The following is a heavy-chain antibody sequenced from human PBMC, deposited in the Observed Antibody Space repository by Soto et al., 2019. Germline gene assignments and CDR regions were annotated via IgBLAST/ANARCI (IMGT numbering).Heavy chain of an antibody. CDR1: GGSISSSSYY. CDR2: IYYSGST. Sequence: SETLSLTCTVSGGSISSSSYYWGWIRQPQGKGLEWIGSIYYSGSTYYNPSLKSRVTISVNTSKNQFSLKLSSVTAADTAVYYCASHVDTKNRVRYSAIVSGRYYFDYWGQGTMLTVSS. V-gene: IGHV4-39*01. J-gene: IGHJ4*02. CDR3: ASHVDTKNRVRYSAIVSGRYYFDY. D-gene: IGHD5-18*01.